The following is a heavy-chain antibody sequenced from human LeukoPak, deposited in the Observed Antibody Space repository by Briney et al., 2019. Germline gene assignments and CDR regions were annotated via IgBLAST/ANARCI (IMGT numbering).Heavy chain of an antibody. J-gene: IGHJ6*02. D-gene: IGHD3-10*01. CDR3: ARDNYYGSGSDCYGMDV. CDR1: GFTFSSYW. V-gene: IGHV3-74*01. CDR2: INSDGSST. Sequence: PGGSLRLSCAASGFTFSSYWMHWVRQAPGKGLVWVSRINSDGSSTSYADSVKGRLTISRDNAKNTLYLQMNSLRAEDTAVYYCARDNYYGSGSDCYGMDVWGQGTTVTVSS.